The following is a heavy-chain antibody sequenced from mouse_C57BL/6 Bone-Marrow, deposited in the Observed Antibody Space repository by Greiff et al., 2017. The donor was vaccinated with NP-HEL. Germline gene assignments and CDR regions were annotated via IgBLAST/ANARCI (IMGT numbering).Heavy chain of an antibody. CDR1: GYTFTSYG. J-gene: IGHJ3*01. Sequence: VKVVESGAELARPGASVKLSCKASGYTFTSYGISWVKQRTGQGLEWIGEIYPRSGNTYYNEKFKGKATLTADKSSSTAYMELRSLTSEDSAVYFCARYRQLRLRNWFAYWGQGTLVTVSA. CDR2: IYPRSGNT. V-gene: IGHV1-81*01. CDR3: ARYRQLRLRNWFAY. D-gene: IGHD3-2*02.